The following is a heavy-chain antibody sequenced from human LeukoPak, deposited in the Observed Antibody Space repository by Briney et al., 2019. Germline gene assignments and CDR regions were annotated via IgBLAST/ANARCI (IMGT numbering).Heavy chain of an antibody. CDR2: ISYDGSNK. CDR1: GFTISRDA. J-gene: IGHJ6*01. Sequence: GRSLRLSCTASGFTISRDAMQWVRQAPGKGLEWVAVISYDGSNKYYADSVKGRFTISRDNSKNTLYLQMNSLRAEDTAVYYCARDRGYCSGGSCRSSGGTDGWRQRTTVTVSS. CDR3: ARDRGYCSGGSCRSSGGTDG. V-gene: IGHV3-30-3*01. D-gene: IGHD2-15*01.